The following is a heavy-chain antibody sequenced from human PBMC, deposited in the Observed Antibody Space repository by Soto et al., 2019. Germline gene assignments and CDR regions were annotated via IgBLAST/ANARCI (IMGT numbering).Heavy chain of an antibody. V-gene: IGHV2-70*04. CDR2: IDWDDDK. Sequence: SGPTLVNPTQTLTLTCTFSGFSLSSLGMRVSWIRQPPGKTLEWLARIDWDDDKFYSTSLKTRLTISKDTSKNQVVLTMTNMDPVDTATYYCARMGTPHNTFAYWGQGTLVTVSS. CDR3: ARMGTPHNTFAY. J-gene: IGHJ4*02. CDR1: GFSLSSLGMR. D-gene: IGHD1-1*01.